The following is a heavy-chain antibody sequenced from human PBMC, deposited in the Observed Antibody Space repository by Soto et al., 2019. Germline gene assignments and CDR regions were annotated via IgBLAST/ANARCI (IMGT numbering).Heavy chain of an antibody. J-gene: IGHJ2*01. D-gene: IGHD5-12*01. CDR1: GYTFTSYG. Sequence: ASVKVSCKASGYTFTSYGISCVRQAPGQGLEWMGWISAYNGNTNYAQKLQGRVTMTTDTSTSTAYMELSSLRSEDTAVYYCARGNHRWLQLWYFDLWDRGTLVTVS. V-gene: IGHV1-18*01. CDR2: ISAYNGNT. CDR3: ARGNHRWLQLWYFDL.